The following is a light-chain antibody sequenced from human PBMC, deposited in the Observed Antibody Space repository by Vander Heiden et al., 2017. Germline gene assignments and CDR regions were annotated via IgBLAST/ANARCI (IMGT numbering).Light chain of an antibody. Sequence: QSALTQPASVSGSPGHSIPIPCTGTSSDVGGYNYVSWFQQHPGKAPKLMIYDVSNRPSGVSNRFSGSKSGNTASLTISGLQAEDEADYYCNSYTSSSTLVFGGGTKLTVL. CDR3: NSYTSSSTLV. J-gene: IGLJ2*01. CDR2: DVS. V-gene: IGLV2-14*03. CDR1: SSDVGGYNY.